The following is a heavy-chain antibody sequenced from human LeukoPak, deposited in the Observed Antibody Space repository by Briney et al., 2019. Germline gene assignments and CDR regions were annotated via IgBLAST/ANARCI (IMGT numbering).Heavy chain of an antibody. Sequence: EGSVKVSCKASGYTFINYDINWVRQAAGQGLEWMGRMNPNSGNTGYAQKFQGRVTMTRNTSISTAYMELSSLKSEDTAVYYCARALRYCSTTSCQYYFDYWGQGTLVTVSS. CDR3: ARALRYCSTTSCQYYFDY. CDR1: GYTFINYD. V-gene: IGHV1-8*01. J-gene: IGHJ4*02. CDR2: MNPNSGNT. D-gene: IGHD2-2*01.